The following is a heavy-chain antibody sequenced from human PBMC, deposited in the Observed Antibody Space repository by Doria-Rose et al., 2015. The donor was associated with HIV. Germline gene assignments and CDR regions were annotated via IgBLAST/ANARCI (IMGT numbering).Heavy chain of an antibody. CDR2: IFSDDER. D-gene: IGHD6-13*01. J-gene: IGHJ4*02. V-gene: IGHV2-26*01. CDR3: ARIKSSRWYHKYYFDF. CDR1: GVSLSSPGMG. Sequence: QVTLKESGPVLVKPTETLTLTCTVSGVSLSSPGMGVSWIRQPPGKALEWLANIFSDDERSYKTSLKSRLTISRGTSKSKVALTMTDMDPVDTATYYCARIKSSRWYHKYYFDFWGQGTLVIVSA.